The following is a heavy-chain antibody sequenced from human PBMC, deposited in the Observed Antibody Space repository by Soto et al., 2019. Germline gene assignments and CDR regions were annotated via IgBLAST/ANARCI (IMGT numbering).Heavy chain of an antibody. CDR2: IYYSGST. CDR3: ARESFDCSSTSRQEESAFDI. CDR1: GGSISGGGYY. V-gene: IGHV4-31*03. D-gene: IGHD2-2*01. J-gene: IGHJ3*02. Sequence: TLSLTCTVSGGSISGGGYYWSWIRQHPGKGLEWIGYIYYSGSTYYNPSLKSRVTISVDTSKNQFSLKLSSVTAADTAVYYCARESFDCSSTSRQEESAFDIWGQGTMVTVSS.